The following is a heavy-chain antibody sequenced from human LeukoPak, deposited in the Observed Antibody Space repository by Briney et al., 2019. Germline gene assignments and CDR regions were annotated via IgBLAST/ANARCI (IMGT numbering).Heavy chain of an antibody. CDR2: ISSSSSYI. Sequence: GGSLRLSCAASGFTFSDYYMSWIRQAPGKGLEWVSSISSSSSYIYYADSVKGRFTISRDNAKNSLYLQMNSLRAEDTAVYYCARDLVQLWSGMDVWGQGTTVTVSS. CDR3: ARDLVQLWSGMDV. J-gene: IGHJ6*02. CDR1: GFTFSDYY. D-gene: IGHD5-18*01. V-gene: IGHV3-11*06.